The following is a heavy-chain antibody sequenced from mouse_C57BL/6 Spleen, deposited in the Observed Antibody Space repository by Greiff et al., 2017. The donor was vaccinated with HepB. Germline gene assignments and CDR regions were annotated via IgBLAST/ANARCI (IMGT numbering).Heavy chain of an antibody. CDR2: ISSGSSTI. CDR1: GFTFSDYG. J-gene: IGHJ4*01. V-gene: IGHV5-17*01. Sequence: EVQLVESGGGLVKPGGSLKLSCAASGFTFSDYGMHWVRQAPEKGLEWVAYISSGSSTIYYADTVKGRFTISRDNAKNTLFLQMTSLRSEDTAMYYCARRSYYSYYYAMDYWGQGTSVTVSS. CDR3: ARRSYYSYYYAMDY. D-gene: IGHD2-12*01.